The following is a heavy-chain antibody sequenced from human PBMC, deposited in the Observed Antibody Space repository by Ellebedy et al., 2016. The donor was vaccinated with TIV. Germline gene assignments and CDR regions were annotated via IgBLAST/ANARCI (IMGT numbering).Heavy chain of an antibody. Sequence: GESLKISCVASGFPFSIYSMNWVRRAPGKGLEWVSSIGSSGDHIYYADSVKGRFTISRDNAKNSLYLQMNSLRAEDTAVYHCAGRGFWGQGTLVTVSS. V-gene: IGHV3-21*01. J-gene: IGHJ4*02. CDR1: GFPFSIYS. CDR2: IGSSGDHI. CDR3: AGRGF.